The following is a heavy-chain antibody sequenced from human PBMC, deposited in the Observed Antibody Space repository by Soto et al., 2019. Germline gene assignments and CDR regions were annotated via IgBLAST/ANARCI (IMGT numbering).Heavy chain of an antibody. D-gene: IGHD3-16*02. CDR1: GYSFTSYW. CDR3: ASASYPGSSSAFDY. J-gene: IGHJ4*02. CDR2: IDPSDSYT. V-gene: IGHV5-10-1*01. Sequence: ESLTISCKGSGYSFTSYWISWVRQMPGKGLEWMGRIDPSDSYTNYSPSFQGHVTISADKSISTAYLQWSSLKASDTAMYYWASASYPGSSSAFDYWGQGHLVTV.